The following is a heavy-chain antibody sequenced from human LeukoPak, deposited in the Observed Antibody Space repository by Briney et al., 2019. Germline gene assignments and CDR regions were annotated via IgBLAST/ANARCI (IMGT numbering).Heavy chain of an antibody. V-gene: IGHV3-21*01. CDR1: AFTFSTYT. Sequence: GGSLRLSCAASAFTFSTYTMNWVRQAPGKGLEWVSSISSSSRYIYYADSMKGRFTISRGNAKNSLYLQMNSLRAEDTAVYYCARALSGSYPGSGWYFDYWGQGTLVTVSS. CDR3: ARALSGSYPGSGWYFDY. D-gene: IGHD3-10*01. CDR2: ISSSSRYI. J-gene: IGHJ4*02.